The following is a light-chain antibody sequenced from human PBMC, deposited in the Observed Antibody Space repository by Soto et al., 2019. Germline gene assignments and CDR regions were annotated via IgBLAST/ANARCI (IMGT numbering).Light chain of an antibody. CDR2: GAS. J-gene: IGKJ1*01. CDR3: QQYNNWPRT. CDR1: QSVSSN. V-gene: IGKV3-15*01. Sequence: EIVMTQSPATLSVSPGERATLSCRASQSVSSNLAWYQQKPGQAPSLLIYGASTRATGIPARFSGSGSGTEFTLTISSLQSADFALYYCQQYNNWPRTFGQGTQVEIK.